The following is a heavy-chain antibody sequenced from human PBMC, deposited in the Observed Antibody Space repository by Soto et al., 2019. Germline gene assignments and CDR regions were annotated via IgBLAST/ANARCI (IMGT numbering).Heavy chain of an antibody. CDR1: GFTFSSYG. V-gene: IGHV3-33*01. J-gene: IGHJ3*02. Sequence: GGSLRLSCAASGFTFSSYGMHWVRQAPGKGLEWVAVIWYDGSNKYYADSVKGRFTISRDNSKNTLYLQMNSLRAEDTAVYHCARDPGDASAFDIWGQGTMVTVSS. D-gene: IGHD4-17*01. CDR3: ARDPGDASAFDI. CDR2: IWYDGSNK.